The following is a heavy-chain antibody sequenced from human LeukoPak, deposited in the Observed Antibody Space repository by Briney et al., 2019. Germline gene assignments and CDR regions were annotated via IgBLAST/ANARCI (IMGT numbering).Heavy chain of an antibody. Sequence: SETLSLTCAVYGGSFSGYYWSWIRQPPGKGLEWIGEINHSGSTNYNPSLKSRVTISVDTSKNQFSLKLSSVTAADTAVYYCARAGSGSYYGYWGQGTLVTVSS. V-gene: IGHV4-34*01. CDR1: GGSFSGYY. CDR3: ARAGSGSYYGY. D-gene: IGHD1-26*01. J-gene: IGHJ4*02. CDR2: INHSGST.